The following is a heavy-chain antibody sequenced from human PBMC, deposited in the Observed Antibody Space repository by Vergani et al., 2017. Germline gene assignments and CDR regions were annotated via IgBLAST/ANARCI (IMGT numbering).Heavy chain of an antibody. CDR3: ARDGSGKEFDY. CDR2: IIPILGIA. D-gene: IGHD3-10*01. Sequence: QVQLVQSGAEVKKPGSSVKVSCKASGGTFSSYAISWVRQAPGQGLEWMGRIIPILGIANYAQKFQGRVTITADKSTSTAYMELSSLRAEDTAVYYCARDGSGKEFDYWGQGTLVTVSS. J-gene: IGHJ4*02. CDR1: GGTFSSYA. V-gene: IGHV1-69*04.